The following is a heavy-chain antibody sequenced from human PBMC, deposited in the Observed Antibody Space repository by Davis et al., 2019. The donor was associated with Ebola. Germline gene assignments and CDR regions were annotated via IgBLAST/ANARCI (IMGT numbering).Heavy chain of an antibody. J-gene: IGHJ4*02. CDR3: ARRIAAGGTVIGY. CDR1: GYTFTSDD. D-gene: IGHD6-13*01. V-gene: IGHV1-8*01. Sequence: AASVKVSCKASGYTFTSDDINWVRHATGQGPEWMGWMNPNSGNTGYAQKFQGRVTMTRNTSISTAYMELSSLRSEDTAVYYCARRIAAGGTVIGYWGQGTLVTVSS. CDR2: MNPNSGNT.